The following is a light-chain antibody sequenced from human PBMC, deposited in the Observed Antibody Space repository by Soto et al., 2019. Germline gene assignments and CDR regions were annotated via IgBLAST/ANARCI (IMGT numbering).Light chain of an antibody. V-gene: IGKV1-5*03. CDR3: QQYNSYWT. J-gene: IGKJ1*01. CDR1: QSISSW. CDR2: KAS. Sequence: DLQMTQSPSTLSASVGDRVTITCRASQSISSWLAWYQQKPGKPPKLLIYKASSLESGVPSRFSGSGSGTEFTLTISSLQPDDFATYYCQQYNSYWTFGQGTKVEIK.